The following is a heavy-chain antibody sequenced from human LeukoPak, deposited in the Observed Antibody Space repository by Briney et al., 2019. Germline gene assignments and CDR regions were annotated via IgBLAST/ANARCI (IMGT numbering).Heavy chain of an antibody. D-gene: IGHD3-22*01. V-gene: IGHV3-11*01. CDR1: GFTFSDYY. Sequence: GGSLRLSRAASGFTFSDYYMSWIRQAPGKGLEWVSYISSSGTAIYYADSVKGRFTISRDNAKNSLHLQMNSLRAEDTAVYYCASSPGYDSSGYYSYWGQGTLVTVSS. CDR3: ASSPGYDSSGYYSY. J-gene: IGHJ4*02. CDR2: ISSSGTAI.